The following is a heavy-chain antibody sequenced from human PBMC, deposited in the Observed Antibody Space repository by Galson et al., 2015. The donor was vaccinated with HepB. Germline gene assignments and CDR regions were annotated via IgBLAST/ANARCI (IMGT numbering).Heavy chain of an antibody. D-gene: IGHD4-17*01. Sequence: SVKVSCKASGYTFTSYAMHWVRQAPGQRLEWMGWINAGNGNTKYSQKFQGRVTITRDTSASTAYMELSGLRSEDTAVYYCARESGDYAFDYWGQGTLVTVSS. CDR1: GYTFTSYA. CDR3: ARESGDYAFDY. CDR2: INAGNGNT. J-gene: IGHJ4*02. V-gene: IGHV1-3*01.